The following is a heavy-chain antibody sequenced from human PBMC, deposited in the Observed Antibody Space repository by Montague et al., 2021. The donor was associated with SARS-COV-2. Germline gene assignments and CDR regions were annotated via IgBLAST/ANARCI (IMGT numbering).Heavy chain of an antibody. Sequence: SLRLSCAASGFTFSSYSMNWVRQAPGKGLEWVPSISSSSSYIYYADSVKGRFTISRDNAKNSLYLQMNSLRAEDTAVYYCARETNWSYGSSFDYWGQGTLVTVSS. J-gene: IGHJ4*02. CDR1: GFTFSSYS. CDR3: ARETNWSYGSSFDY. CDR2: ISSSSSYI. D-gene: IGHD1-26*01. V-gene: IGHV3-21*01.